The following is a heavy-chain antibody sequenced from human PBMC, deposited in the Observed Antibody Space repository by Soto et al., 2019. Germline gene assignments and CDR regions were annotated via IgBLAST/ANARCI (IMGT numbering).Heavy chain of an antibody. D-gene: IGHD1-1*01. J-gene: IGHJ4*02. Sequence: QVQLVQSGAEVRKPGASVKVSCEASGYTFTSYDIYWVLQATGQGLEWMGWMNPSTGNSGYAQKFQGRVTMTSDTSISTAHMELSSLRSEDTAVHYCARRAETNGWNGFGADKYYFDFWGQGTLVTVSS. CDR3: ARRAETNGWNGFGADKYYFDF. CDR1: GYTFTSYD. CDR2: MNPSTGNS. V-gene: IGHV1-8*01.